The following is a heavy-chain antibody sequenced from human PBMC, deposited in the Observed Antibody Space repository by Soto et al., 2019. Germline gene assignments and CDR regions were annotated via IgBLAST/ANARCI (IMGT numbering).Heavy chain of an antibody. Sequence: SVKVSCKASGGTCSSYAISWVRQAPGQGLEWMGGIIPIFGTANYAQKFQGRVTITADESTSTAYMELSSLRSEDTAVYHCASASKQLVPGYYGMDVWGQGTTVTVSS. CDR2: IIPIFGTA. CDR3: ASASKQLVPGYYGMDV. CDR1: GGTCSSYA. J-gene: IGHJ6*02. V-gene: IGHV1-69*13. D-gene: IGHD6-6*01.